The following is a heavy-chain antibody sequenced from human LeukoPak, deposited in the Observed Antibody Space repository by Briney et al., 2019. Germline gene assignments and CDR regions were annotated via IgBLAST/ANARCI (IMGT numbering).Heavy chain of an antibody. Sequence: PSETLSLTCTVSGGSVSSGSYYWSWIRQPPGKGLEWIGYIYYSGSTNYNPSLKSRVTISVDTSKNQFSLKLSSVTAADTAVYYCARGRGELPPLDHWGQGTLVAVSS. CDR2: IYYSGST. V-gene: IGHV4-61*01. J-gene: IGHJ4*02. CDR3: ARGRGELPPLDH. CDR1: GGSVSSGSYY. D-gene: IGHD1-26*01.